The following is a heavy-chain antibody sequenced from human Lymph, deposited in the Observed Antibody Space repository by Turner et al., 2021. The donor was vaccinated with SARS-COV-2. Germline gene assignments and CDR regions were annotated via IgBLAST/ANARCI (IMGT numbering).Heavy chain of an antibody. CDR2: RSYDGSNK. V-gene: IGHV3-30-3*01. CDR3: ARDSSGSGTLDY. CDR1: GFTFNNYP. D-gene: IGHD3-10*01. J-gene: IGHJ4*02. Sequence: QVQLVESGGGVVQPGRSLSLSRAASGFTFNNYPMHWGRQAPGKGLEWVAVRSYDGSNKYYADSVKGRFTISRDNSKNTLYLQMNSLRAEDTAVYYCARDSSGSGTLDYWGQGTLVTVSS.